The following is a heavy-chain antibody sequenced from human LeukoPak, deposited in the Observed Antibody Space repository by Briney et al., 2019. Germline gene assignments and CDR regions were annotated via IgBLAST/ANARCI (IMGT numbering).Heavy chain of an antibody. CDR3: ASLYYYDSSVGFDY. D-gene: IGHD3-22*01. V-gene: IGHV4-59*08. CDR2: IYYSGST. J-gene: IGHJ4*02. Sequence: SETLSLTCTVSGGSISSYYWSWIRQPPGKGLEWIGYIYYSGSTNYNPSLKSRVTISVDTSKNQFPLKLSSVTAADTAVYYCASLYYYDSSVGFDYWGQGTLVTVSS. CDR1: GGSISSYY.